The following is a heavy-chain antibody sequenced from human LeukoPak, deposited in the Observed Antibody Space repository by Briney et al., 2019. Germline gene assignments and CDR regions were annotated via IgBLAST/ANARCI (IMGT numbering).Heavy chain of an antibody. CDR2: INPNSGGT. V-gene: IGHV1-2*02. J-gene: IGHJ4*02. CDR1: GYTFTGYY. Sequence: GASVKVSRKASGYTFTGYYMHWVRQAPGQGPEWVGWINPNSGGTNYAQKFQGRVTMTRDTSISTAYMELSRLRSDDTAVYYCARVFRSYGSGSLYFDYWGQGTLVTVSS. D-gene: IGHD3-10*01. CDR3: ARVFRSYGSGSLYFDY.